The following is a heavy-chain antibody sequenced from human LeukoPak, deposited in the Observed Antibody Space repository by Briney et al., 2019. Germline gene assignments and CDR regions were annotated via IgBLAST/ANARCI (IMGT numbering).Heavy chain of an antibody. J-gene: IGHJ6*02. CDR2: IYTSGST. V-gene: IGHV4-4*07. D-gene: IGHD1-26*01. Sequence: SETLSLTCTVSGGSISSYYWSWIRQPAGKGLEWIGRIYTSGSTNYNPSLKSRVTMSVDTSKNQFSLKLSSVTAADTAVYYCARDGSGSYYYYYGMDVWGQGTRVTVSS. CDR1: GGSISSYY. CDR3: ARDGSGSYYYYYGMDV.